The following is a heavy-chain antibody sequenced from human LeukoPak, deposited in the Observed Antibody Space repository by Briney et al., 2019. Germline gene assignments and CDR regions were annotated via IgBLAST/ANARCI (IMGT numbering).Heavy chain of an antibody. V-gene: IGHV4-38-2*02. CDR3: ARAGGWLRVDY. Sequence: SETLSLTCTVSGYSLSSGYYWGWIRQPPGKGLEWIGSIYHSGSTYYNPSLKSRVTISADTSKNQFSLNLNSVTAADTAVYYCARAGGWLRVDYWGQGTLVTVSS. J-gene: IGHJ4*02. D-gene: IGHD5-12*01. CDR2: IYHSGST. CDR1: GYSLSSGYY.